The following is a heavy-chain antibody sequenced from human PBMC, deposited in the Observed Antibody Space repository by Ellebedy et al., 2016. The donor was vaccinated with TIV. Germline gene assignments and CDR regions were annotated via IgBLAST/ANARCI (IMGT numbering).Heavy chain of an antibody. V-gene: IGHV1-69*13. CDR2: MMPFFGTP. Sequence: SVKVSCKASGGTFSNYALNWVRQAPAQGLEWMGGMMPFFGTPIYAQKFQGRLTISADGSTTTASMELSHLRSDDTAVYYCVSRFLGNPFDIWGQGTMVTVSS. CDR1: GGTFSNYA. CDR3: VSRFLGNPFDI. D-gene: IGHD2/OR15-2a*01. J-gene: IGHJ3*02.